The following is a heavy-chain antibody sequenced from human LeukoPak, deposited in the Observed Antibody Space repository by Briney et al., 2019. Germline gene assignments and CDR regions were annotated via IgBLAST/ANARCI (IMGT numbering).Heavy chain of an antibody. CDR1: GYTFTSYA. J-gene: IGHJ6*03. V-gene: IGHV1-3*01. CDR2: INAGNGNT. Sequence: ASVKVSCKASGYTFTSYAMHWVRQAPGQRLEWMGWINAGNGNTKYSQKFQGRVTITRDTSASTAYMELSSLRSEDTAVYYCARAGYYYYYMDVWGKGTTVTVSS. CDR3: ARAGYYYYYMDV. D-gene: IGHD3-10*01.